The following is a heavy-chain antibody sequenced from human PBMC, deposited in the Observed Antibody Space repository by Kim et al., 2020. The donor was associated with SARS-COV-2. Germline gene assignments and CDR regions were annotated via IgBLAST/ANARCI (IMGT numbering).Heavy chain of an antibody. CDR3: ARERGEIAVAAPGGSYYF. V-gene: IGHV4-34*01. CDR2: INHSGST. D-gene: IGHD6-19*01. J-gene: IGHJ4*01. CDR1: GGSFSGYY. Sequence: SETLSLTCAVYGGSFSGYYWSWIRQPPGKGLEWIGEINHSGSTNYNPSLKSRVTISVDTSKNQFSLKLSSVTAADTAVYYCARERGEIAVAAPGGSYYF.